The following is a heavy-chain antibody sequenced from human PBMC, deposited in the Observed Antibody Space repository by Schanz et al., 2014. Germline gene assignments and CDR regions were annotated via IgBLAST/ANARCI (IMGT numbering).Heavy chain of an antibody. CDR3: AKVATAATYLDS. D-gene: IGHD2-15*01. Sequence: EVQLLESGGGFVQPGGSLRLSCVASGVTFSSYAMSWVRQASGKGLEWVSAISGSGASTYYADSVKGRFTISRDNSKNTLYLQMNSLSAEDTAVYYCAKVATAATYLDSWGLGTLVTVSS. CDR1: GVTFSSYA. V-gene: IGHV3-23*01. J-gene: IGHJ4*02. CDR2: ISGSGAST.